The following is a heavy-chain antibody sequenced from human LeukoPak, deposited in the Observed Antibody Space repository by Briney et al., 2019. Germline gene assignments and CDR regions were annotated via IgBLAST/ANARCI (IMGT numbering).Heavy chain of an antibody. Sequence: QSGGSLRLSCAASGLTVSSNYMSWVRQAPGKGLEWVSVIYSGGSTYYADSVKGRFTISRDNSKNTLYLQMNSLRAEDTAVYYCAREALGSGFDYWGQGTLVTVSS. V-gene: IGHV3-66*01. CDR3: AREALGSGFDY. D-gene: IGHD2-15*01. J-gene: IGHJ4*02. CDR2: IYSGGST. CDR1: GLTVSSNY.